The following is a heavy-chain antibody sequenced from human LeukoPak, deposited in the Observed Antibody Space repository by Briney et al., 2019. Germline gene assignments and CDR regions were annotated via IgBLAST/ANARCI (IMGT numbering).Heavy chain of an antibody. D-gene: IGHD3-3*01. CDR2: ISSSSSTI. J-gene: IGHJ4*02. Sequence: PGRSLRLSCAASGFTFSSYSMNWVRQAPGKGLEWVSYISSSSSTIYYADSVKGRFTISRDNAKNSLYLQMNSLRAEDTAVYYCARDSLRFLEWLPARSGPFDYWGQGTLVTVSS. CDR3: ARDSLRFLEWLPARSGPFDY. CDR1: GFTFSSYS. V-gene: IGHV3-48*01.